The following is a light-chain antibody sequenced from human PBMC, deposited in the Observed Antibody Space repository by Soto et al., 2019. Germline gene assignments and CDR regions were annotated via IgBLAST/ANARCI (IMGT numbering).Light chain of an antibody. J-gene: IGKJ4*01. CDR1: HSLLHSNGYNY. CDR3: MQALHSPLT. CDR2: LGS. Sequence: DIVMTQSPLSLPFTPGEPASISCRSSHSLLHSNGYNYLDWYLQKPRQSPQLLIYLGSNRASGVPDRFSGSGSGTDFTLKISRVEAEDVGVYYCMQALHSPLTFGGGTKVDI. V-gene: IGKV2-28*01.